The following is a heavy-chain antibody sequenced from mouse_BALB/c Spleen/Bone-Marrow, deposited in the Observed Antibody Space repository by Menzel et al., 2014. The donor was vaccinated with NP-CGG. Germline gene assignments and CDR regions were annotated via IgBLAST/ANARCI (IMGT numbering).Heavy chain of an antibody. Sequence: LQQSGSELVRPGAPAKLSCKASGYTFTSYWMHWVKQRPGQGLEWIGNIYPGSGSTNYDEKFKSKATLTVDTSSSTAYMQLSSLTSEDSAVYYCTKGLPSAYWGQGTLVTVSA. CDR2: IYPGSGST. CDR1: GYTFTSYW. V-gene: IGHV1S22*01. D-gene: IGHD2-4*01. J-gene: IGHJ3*01. CDR3: TKGLPSAY.